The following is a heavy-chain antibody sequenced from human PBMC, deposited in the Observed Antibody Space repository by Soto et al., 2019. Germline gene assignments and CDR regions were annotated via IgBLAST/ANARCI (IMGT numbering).Heavy chain of an antibody. CDR3: AREGVYSDYGDAFDI. V-gene: IGHV3-23*01. Sequence: PVGSLRLSCAASGFTFSSNAMSWVRQAPGKGLEWVSHISGSGGVTYYADSVKGRFTVSRDNSKNTLNLQMNRLRVEDTAVYYCAREGVYSDYGDAFDIWGQGTMVTVSS. D-gene: IGHD5-12*01. J-gene: IGHJ3*02. CDR2: ISGSGGVT. CDR1: GFTFSSNA.